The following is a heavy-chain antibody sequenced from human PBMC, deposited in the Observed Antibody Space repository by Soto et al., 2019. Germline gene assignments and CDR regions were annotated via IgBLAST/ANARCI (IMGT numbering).Heavy chain of an antibody. Sequence: LAIARAVCGGSMNLGVHYWSWIRQRPGKGLEWIGYIYPSGSSYYKPSLRNRVSISVDTSKNQVSLQLTSVTAADTAVYYCARSLTQAAFDSWGQGALVTVSS. CDR1: GGSMNLGVHY. D-gene: IGHD6-25*01. CDR3: ARSLTQAAFDS. J-gene: IGHJ4*02. V-gene: IGHV4-31*11. CDR2: IYPSGSS.